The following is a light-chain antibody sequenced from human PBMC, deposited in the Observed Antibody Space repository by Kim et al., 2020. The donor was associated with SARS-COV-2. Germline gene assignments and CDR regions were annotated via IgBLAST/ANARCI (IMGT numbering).Light chain of an antibody. V-gene: IGKV1-39*01. CDR2: SAS. Sequence: ISSYLNWFQQKPGKAPQLLIHSASSLQSGVPSNFRGSGSGTDFTLTISSLQPEDFATYYCQQTYSTPYTFGQGTKLEI. CDR1: ISSY. J-gene: IGKJ2*01. CDR3: QQTYSTPYT.